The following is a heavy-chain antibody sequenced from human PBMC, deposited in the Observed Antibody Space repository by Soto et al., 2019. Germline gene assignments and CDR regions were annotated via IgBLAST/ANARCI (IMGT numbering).Heavy chain of an antibody. J-gene: IGHJ5*02. CDR3: AREGITMVRGVIDNWFDP. CDR2: IYYSGST. V-gene: IGHV4-59*01. D-gene: IGHD3-10*01. CDR1: GGSSSSYY. Sequence: SETLSLTCTVSGGSSSSYYWSWIRQPPGKGLEWIGYIYYSGSTNYNPSLKSRVTISVDTSKNQFSLKLSSVTAADTAVYYCAREGITMVRGVIDNWFDPWGQGTLVTVSS.